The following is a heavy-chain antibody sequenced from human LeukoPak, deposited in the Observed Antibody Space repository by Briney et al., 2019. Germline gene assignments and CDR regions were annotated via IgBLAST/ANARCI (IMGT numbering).Heavy chain of an antibody. Sequence: SETLSLTCTVSGGSISSSSYYWGWIRQPPGKGLEWIGSIYYSGSTYYNPSLKSRVTISVDTSKNQFSLKLSSVTAADTAVYYCARPGPAAPRGWFDPWGQGTLVTVSS. D-gene: IGHD2-2*01. CDR2: IYYSGST. V-gene: IGHV4-39*01. CDR3: ARPGPAAPRGWFDP. CDR1: GGSISSSSYY. J-gene: IGHJ5*02.